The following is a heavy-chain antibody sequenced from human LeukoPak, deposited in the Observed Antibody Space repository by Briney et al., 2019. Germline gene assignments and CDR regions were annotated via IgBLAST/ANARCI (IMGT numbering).Heavy chain of an antibody. CDR2: IYPGDSDT. D-gene: IGHD6-13*01. CDR1: GYSFTSYW. V-gene: IGHV5-51*01. Sequence: LGESLKISFKGSGYSFTSYWIGWVRQMPGKGLEWMGIIYPGDSDTRYSPSFQGQVPISADKSISTAYLQWSTLKASDTAMYYCARQYSSSWNFDYWGQGTLVTVSS. J-gene: IGHJ4*02. CDR3: ARQYSSSWNFDY.